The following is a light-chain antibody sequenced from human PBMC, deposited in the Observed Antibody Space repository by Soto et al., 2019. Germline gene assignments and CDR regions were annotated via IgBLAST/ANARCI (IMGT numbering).Light chain of an antibody. Sequence: TLSCRASQYINTRLAWYQHRPGQAPRLLIYQTSIRAAGIPARFSASGTGTDFTLTISRLEPEDFEVYYCQQYGNSPFTFGGGTKVDIK. J-gene: IGKJ4*01. CDR1: QYINTR. CDR2: QTS. CDR3: QQYGNSPFT. V-gene: IGKV3-20*01.